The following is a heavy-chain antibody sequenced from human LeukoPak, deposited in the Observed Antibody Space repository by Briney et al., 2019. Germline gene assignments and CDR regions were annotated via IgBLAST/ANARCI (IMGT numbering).Heavy chain of an antibody. CDR1: GYTFTSYG. V-gene: IGHV1-18*01. CDR3: ARDLKAVVAAMKSGPLPGSLRY. Sequence: ASVKVSCKASGYTFTSYGISWVRQAPGQGLEWMGWISAYNGNTNYAQKLQGRVTITTDTSTSTAYIELRSLRSDDTAVYYCARDLKAVVAAMKSGPLPGSLRYWGQGTLVTVSS. J-gene: IGHJ4*02. D-gene: IGHD2-15*01. CDR2: ISAYNGNT.